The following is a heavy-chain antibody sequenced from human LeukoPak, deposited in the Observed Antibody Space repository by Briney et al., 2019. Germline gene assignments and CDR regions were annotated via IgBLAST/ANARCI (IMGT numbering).Heavy chain of an antibody. V-gene: IGHV1-69*10. CDR1: GGTFSSYT. CDR3: ARGLAVEMATMNYYYYMGV. J-gene: IGHJ6*03. D-gene: IGHD5-24*01. Sequence: SVKVSCKASGGTFSSYTISWVRQAPGQGLEWMGGTIPILGIANYAQKFQGRVTITADKSTSTAYMELSSLRSEDTAVYYCARGLAVEMATMNYYYYMGVWGKGTTVTVSS. CDR2: TIPILGIA.